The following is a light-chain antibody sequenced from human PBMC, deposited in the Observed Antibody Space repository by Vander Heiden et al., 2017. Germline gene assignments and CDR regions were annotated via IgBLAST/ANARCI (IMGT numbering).Light chain of an antibody. CDR2: GNS. CDR1: SSNIGAGYN. Sequence: QSVLPQPPSLSRPPGQWVTLSCTGSSSNIGAGYNVHWYQQLPGTAPKLLIYGNSKRPSGVPDRFSGSKSGTSASLAITGLQAEDEADYYCQSYDSSLSAVVFGGGTKLTVL. J-gene: IGLJ2*01. CDR3: QSYDSSLSAVV. V-gene: IGLV1-40*01.